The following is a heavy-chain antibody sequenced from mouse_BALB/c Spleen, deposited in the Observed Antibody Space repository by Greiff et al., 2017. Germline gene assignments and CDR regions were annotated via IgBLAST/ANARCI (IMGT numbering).Heavy chain of an antibody. CDR3: ARGQLLYFDY. D-gene: IGHD4-1*02. J-gene: IGHJ2*01. CDR1: GFTFSSYA. CDR2: ISSGGST. Sequence: EVMLVESGGGLVKPGGSLKLSCAASGFTFSSYAMSWVRQTPEKRLEWVASISSGGSTYYPDSVKGRFTISRDNARNILYLQMSSLRSEDTAMYYCARGQLLYFDYWGQGTTLTVSS. V-gene: IGHV5-6-5*01.